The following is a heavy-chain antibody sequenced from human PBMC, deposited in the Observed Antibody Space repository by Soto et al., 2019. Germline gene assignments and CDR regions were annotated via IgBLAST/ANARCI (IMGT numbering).Heavy chain of an antibody. V-gene: IGHV1-18*01. CDR2: ISAYNRNT. D-gene: IGHD3-10*01. CDR3: QREGRGRDAFDI. Sequence: ASVKVSCKASGYTFTSYGISWVRQAPGQGLEWMGWISAYNRNTNYAQKLQGRVTMTTDTSTTTAYKELWSLRSDDSDVYYCQREGRGRDAFDIWGQGTMVTVSS. CDR1: GYTFTSYG. J-gene: IGHJ3*02.